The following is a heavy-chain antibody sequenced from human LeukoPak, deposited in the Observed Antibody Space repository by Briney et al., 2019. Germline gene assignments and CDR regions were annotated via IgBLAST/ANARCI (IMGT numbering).Heavy chain of an antibody. CDR2: ISGGGGGT. D-gene: IGHD2-2*01. V-gene: IGHV3-23*01. J-gene: IGHJ6*02. CDR1: GITLSNYG. CDR3: ARPVVPAAIGYYYYYGMDV. Sequence: QTGGSLRLSCVVSGITLSNYGMSWVRQAPGKGLEWVSGISGGGGGTNYADSVKGRFTISRDNSRNTMYLQMNSLRAEDTAVYYCARPVVPAAIGYYYYYGMDVWGQGTTVTVSS.